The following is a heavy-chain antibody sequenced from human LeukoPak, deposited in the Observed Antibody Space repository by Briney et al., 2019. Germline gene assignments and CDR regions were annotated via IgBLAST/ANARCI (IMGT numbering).Heavy chain of an antibody. J-gene: IGHJ4*02. D-gene: IGHD5-12*01. CDR1: GYTFTSYY. CDR3: AYDSGNYYFDY. V-gene: IGHV1-46*01. Sequence: ASVKVSCKASGYTFTSYYMHWVRQAPGQGLEWMGIINPSGGSTSYAQKFQGRVTMTRDTSTSTVYMELSSLRAEDTALYSCAYDSGNYYFDYWGQGTLVTVSS. CDR2: INPSGGST.